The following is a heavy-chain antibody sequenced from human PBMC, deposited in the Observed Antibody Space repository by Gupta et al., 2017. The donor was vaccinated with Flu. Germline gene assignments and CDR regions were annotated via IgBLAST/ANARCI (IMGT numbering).Heavy chain of an antibody. Sequence: VQLVQSAGGLLKPGGSLRLSCTASGFTFSLYSVNGVRQAPGKGLEWVSSITGSGTYQYYADSVKGRFTISRDNAKNSLLLQMSSLRAEDTAVYFCARRGNYLGDALDIWGPGTMVIVSA. CDR3: ARRGNYLGDALDI. V-gene: IGHV3-21*01. CDR2: ITGSGTYQ. CDR1: GFTFSLYS. D-gene: IGHD2/OR15-2a*01. J-gene: IGHJ3*02.